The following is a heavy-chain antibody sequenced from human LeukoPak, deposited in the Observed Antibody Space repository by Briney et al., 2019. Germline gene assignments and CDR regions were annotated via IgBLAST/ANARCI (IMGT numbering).Heavy chain of an antibody. D-gene: IGHD6-19*01. J-gene: IGHJ4*02. CDR1: GFRFSSYS. Sequence: GTSLRLSCAVSGFRFSSYSMNWVRQAPGKGLEWVSYISSSSSTIYYADSVKGRFTISRDNAKNSLYLQMNSLRAEDTAVYYCARFAGYSSGWYYFDYWGQGTLVTVSS. CDR3: ARFAGYSSGWYYFDY. V-gene: IGHV3-48*01. CDR2: ISSSSSTI.